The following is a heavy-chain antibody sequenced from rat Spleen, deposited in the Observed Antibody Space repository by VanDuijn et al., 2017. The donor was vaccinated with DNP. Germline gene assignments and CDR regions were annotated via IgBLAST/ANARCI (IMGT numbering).Heavy chain of an antibody. CDR2: ISTSGGST. J-gene: IGHJ2*01. D-gene: IGHD1-11*01. CDR3: TTRGNYGGYDY. V-gene: IGHV5S10*01. Sequence: EVQLVESGGGLVQPGRSLKLSCAASGFTFSDYNMAWVRQAPKKGLEWVATISTSGGSTYYRDSVKGRFTISRDNAKSTLYLQMDSLRSEDSATYYCTTRGNYGGYDYWGQGVMVTVSS. CDR1: GFTFSDYN.